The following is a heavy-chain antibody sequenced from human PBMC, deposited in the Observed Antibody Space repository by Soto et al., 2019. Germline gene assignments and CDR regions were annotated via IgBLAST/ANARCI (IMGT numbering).Heavy chain of an antibody. CDR3: ARDDRYNWNAVYYYGMDV. CDR1: GFTFSSYE. D-gene: IGHD1-20*01. V-gene: IGHV3-48*03. Sequence: PGGALRLSCAASGFTFSSYEMNWVRQAPEKGLEWVSYISSSGSTIYYADSVKGRFTISRDNAKNSLYLQMNSLRAEDTAVYYCARDDRYNWNAVYYYGMDVWGQGTTVTISS. J-gene: IGHJ6*02. CDR2: ISSSGSTI.